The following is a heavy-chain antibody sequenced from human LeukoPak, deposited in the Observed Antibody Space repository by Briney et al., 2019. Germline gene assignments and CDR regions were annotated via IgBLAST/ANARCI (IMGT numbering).Heavy chain of an antibody. CDR1: GYTFTSYD. CDR3: ARGHTHAITVWGSYRYTRGVDRFDP. CDR2: MNPNSGNT. J-gene: IGHJ5*02. D-gene: IGHD3-16*02. Sequence: ASVKVSCKASGYTFTSYDINWVRQATGQGLEWMGWMNPNSGNTGYAQKFQGRVTMTRNTSISTAYMELSSLRSEDTAVYYCARGHTHAITVWGSYRYTRGVDRFDPWGQGTLVTVSS. V-gene: IGHV1-8*01.